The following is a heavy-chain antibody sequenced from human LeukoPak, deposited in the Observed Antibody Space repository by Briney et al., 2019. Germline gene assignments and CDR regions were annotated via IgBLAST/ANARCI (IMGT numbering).Heavy chain of an antibody. J-gene: IGHJ4*02. Sequence: GGSLRLSCAASGFTFSSYAMNWVRQTPGKGLEWVSSIVGSGGNTYHADSVKGRFTISRDNSKNTLYLQMNSLRAEDTAVYYCAKGAYDYIEMGYFDYWGQGALVTVSS. CDR2: IVGSGGNT. V-gene: IGHV3-23*01. CDR3: AKGAYDYIEMGYFDY. D-gene: IGHD5-12*01. CDR1: GFTFSSYA.